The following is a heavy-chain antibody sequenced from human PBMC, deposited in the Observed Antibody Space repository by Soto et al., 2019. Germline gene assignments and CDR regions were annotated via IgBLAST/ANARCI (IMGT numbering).Heavy chain of an antibody. Sequence: QVQLVQSGAEVKKPGASVKVSCKASGYTFTSYYMHWVRQAPGQGLEWMGIINPSGGSTSYAQKFQGRVTMTRDTSTSTVYMELSSLRSEDTAVYYCARDLIIVVVPAANIPSAYGMDVWGQGTTVTVSS. V-gene: IGHV1-46*01. CDR3: ARDLIIVVVPAANIPSAYGMDV. D-gene: IGHD2-2*01. CDR2: INPSGGST. J-gene: IGHJ6*02. CDR1: GYTFTSYY.